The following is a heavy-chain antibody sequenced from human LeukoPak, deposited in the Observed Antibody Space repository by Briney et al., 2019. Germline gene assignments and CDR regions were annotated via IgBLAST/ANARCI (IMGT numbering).Heavy chain of an antibody. V-gene: IGHV3-23*01. J-gene: IGHJ4*02. D-gene: IGHD6-19*01. Sequence: GGSLRLSCAASGFTFSSYAMTWVRQAPGKGLEWVSGITNSGGSTYYADSVKGRFTISRDNSKNTLYLQMNSLRAEDMAVYYCAKDLRASSGWHGNFDYWGQGTLVTVSS. CDR2: ITNSGGST. CDR1: GFTFSSYA. CDR3: AKDLRASSGWHGNFDY.